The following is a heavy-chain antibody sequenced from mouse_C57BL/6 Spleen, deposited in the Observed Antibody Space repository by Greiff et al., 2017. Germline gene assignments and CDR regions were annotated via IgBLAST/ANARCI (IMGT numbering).Heavy chain of an antibody. D-gene: IGHD3-2*02. CDR2: IWGVGST. J-gene: IGHJ3*01. CDR3: ASAGSSGPRFAY. V-gene: IGHV2-6*01. CDR1: GFSLTSYG. Sequence: VQLVESGPGLVAPSQSLSITCTVSGFSLTSYGVDWVRQSPGKGLEWLGVIWGVGSTNYNSALKSRLSISKDNSKSQVFLKMNSLQTDDTAMYYCASAGSSGPRFAYWGQGTLVTVSA.